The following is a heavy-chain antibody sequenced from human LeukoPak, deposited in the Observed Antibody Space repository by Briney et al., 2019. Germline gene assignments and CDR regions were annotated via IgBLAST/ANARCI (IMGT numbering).Heavy chain of an antibody. V-gene: IGHV1-69*01. J-gene: IGHJ5*02. D-gene: IGHD2-2*01. Sequence: SVKVSCKASGGTFSSYAISWVRQAPGQGLEWMGGIIPIFGTANYAQKFQGRVTITADESTSTAYMELSSLRSEDTAVYYCASRVVVPAALDWFDPWGQGTLVTVSS. CDR3: ASRVVVPAALDWFDP. CDR1: GGTFSSYA. CDR2: IIPIFGTA.